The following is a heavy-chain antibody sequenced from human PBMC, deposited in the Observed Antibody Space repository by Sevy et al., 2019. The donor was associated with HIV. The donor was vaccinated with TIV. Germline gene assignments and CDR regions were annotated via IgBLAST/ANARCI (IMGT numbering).Heavy chain of an antibody. D-gene: IGHD2-2*02. J-gene: IGHJ6*03. CDR3: AGDFLPVVPAAIPRAPHYYYMDV. V-gene: IGHV4-61*02. CDR1: GGSISSGSYY. CDR2: IYTSGST. Sequence: SETLSLTCTVSGGSISSGSYYWSWIRQPAGKGLEWIGRIYTSGSTNYNPSLKSRVTISVDTSKNQFSLKLCSVTAADTAVYYCAGDFLPVVPAAIPRAPHYYYMDVWGKGTTVTVSS.